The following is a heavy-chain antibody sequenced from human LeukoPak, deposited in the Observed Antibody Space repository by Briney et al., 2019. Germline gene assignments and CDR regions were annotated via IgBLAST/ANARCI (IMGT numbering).Heavy chain of an antibody. D-gene: IGHD5-24*01. V-gene: IGHV1-69*13. CDR1: GGTFSSYA. J-gene: IGHJ4*02. CDR3: ARLATVRKYYFDY. Sequence: SVKVSCKASGGTFSSYAISWVRQAPGQGLEWMGGIIPIFGTANYAQKFQGRVAITADESTSTAYMELSSLRSEDTAVYYCARLATVRKYYFDYWGQGTLVTVSS. CDR2: IIPIFGTA.